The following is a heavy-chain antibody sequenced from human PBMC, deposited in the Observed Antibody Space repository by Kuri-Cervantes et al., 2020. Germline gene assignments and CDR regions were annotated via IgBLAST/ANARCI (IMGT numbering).Heavy chain of an antibody. CDR3: VRDRGSGWYGLDY. Sequence: SETLSLTCTASGGSISSYYWSWIRQPPGKGLEWIGYIYYSGSTNYNPSLKSRVTISVDTSKNQFSLKLSSVTAADTAVYYCVRDRGSGWYGLDYWGQGTLVTVSS. V-gene: IGHV4-59*01. D-gene: IGHD6-19*01. J-gene: IGHJ4*02. CDR1: GGSISSYY. CDR2: IYYSGST.